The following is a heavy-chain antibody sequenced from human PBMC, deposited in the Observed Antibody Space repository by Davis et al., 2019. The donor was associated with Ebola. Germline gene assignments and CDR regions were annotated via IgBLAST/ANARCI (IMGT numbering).Heavy chain of an antibody. V-gene: IGHV4-59*12. Sequence: GSLRLSCAASGFTFSDYYMSWIRQAPGKGLEWIGYIYYSGSTNYNPSLKSRVTISVDTSKNQFSLKLSSVTAADTAVYYCASWGREGYWGQGTLVTVSS. CDR2: IYYSGST. J-gene: IGHJ4*02. CDR3: ASWGREGY. D-gene: IGHD3-16*01. CDR1: GFTFSDYY.